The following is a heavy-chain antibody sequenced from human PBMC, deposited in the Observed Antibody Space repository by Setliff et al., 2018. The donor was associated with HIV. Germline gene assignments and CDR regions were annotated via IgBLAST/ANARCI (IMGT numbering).Heavy chain of an antibody. Sequence: SETLSLTCSVSGDSISSGSYFWGWIRQPPGKGLEWIGYIFTSGDTNYNPSLRSRVTLSVDTSKNQVSLKLGSVTAADTAVYFCASAPLYFYDGSGYLKYWGQGSQVTVS. D-gene: IGHD3-22*01. J-gene: IGHJ4*02. CDR2: IFTSGDT. V-gene: IGHV4-61*09. CDR3: ASAPLYFYDGSGYLKY. CDR1: GDSISSGSYF.